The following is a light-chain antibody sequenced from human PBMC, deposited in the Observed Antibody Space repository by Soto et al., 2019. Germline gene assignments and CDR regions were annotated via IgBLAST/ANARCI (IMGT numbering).Light chain of an antibody. CDR1: QSVTRDY. V-gene: IGKV3-20*01. CDR2: GAS. CDR3: QHYDTSPT. J-gene: IGKJ1*01. Sequence: EIVLTQSPGTLSLSPGAGATLSCRASQSVTRDYLAWYQQKPGQPPSLLIFGASIRATGIPDRFSGSDSGTDFILSSSRLEPEDVAVYYCQHYDTSPTFGQGTTVEIK.